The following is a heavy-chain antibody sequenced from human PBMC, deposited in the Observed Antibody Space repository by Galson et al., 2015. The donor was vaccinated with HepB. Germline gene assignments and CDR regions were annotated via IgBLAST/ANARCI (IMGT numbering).Heavy chain of an antibody. J-gene: IGHJ5*02. CDR2: ISSSSSTI. CDR1: GFTFSSYS. D-gene: IGHD6-13*01. V-gene: IGHV3-48*01. CDR3: ARVGRQQLINWFDP. Sequence: SLRLSCAASGFTFSSYSMNWVRQAPGKGLEWVSYISSSSSTIYYADSVKGRFTISRDNAKNSLYLQMNSLRAEDTAVYYCARVGRQQLINWFDPWGQGTLVTVSS.